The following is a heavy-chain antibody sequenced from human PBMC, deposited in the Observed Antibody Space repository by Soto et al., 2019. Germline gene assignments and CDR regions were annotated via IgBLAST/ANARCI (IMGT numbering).Heavy chain of an antibody. J-gene: IGHJ5*02. D-gene: IGHD6-6*01. Sequence: QVQLVQSGAEVKQPGASVKVSCKASGYIFRTYGISWVRQAPGQGLEWMGWISAYNGNTVYAQKFQGRVTMTTDTSTSTAYMDLRSMRYDDTAVYYCARDLIAARPGWFDPWGKGTLVTVSS. CDR1: GYIFRTYG. V-gene: IGHV1-18*01. CDR3: ARDLIAARPGWFDP. CDR2: ISAYNGNT.